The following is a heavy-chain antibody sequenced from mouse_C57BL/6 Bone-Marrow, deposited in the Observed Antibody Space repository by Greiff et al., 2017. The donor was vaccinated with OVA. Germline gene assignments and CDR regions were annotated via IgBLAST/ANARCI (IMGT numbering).Heavy chain of an antibody. D-gene: IGHD2-4*01. V-gene: IGHV1-63*01. CDR2: IYPGGGYT. CDR1: GYTFTNYW. Sequence: VQLQQSGAELVRPGTSVKMSCKASGYTFTNYWIGWAKQRPGHGLEWIGDIYPGGGYTNYNEKFKGKATLTADKSSSTAYMQFSSLTSEDSAIYYCARMGDYDASAWFAYWGQGTLVTVSA. J-gene: IGHJ3*01. CDR3: ARMGDYDASAWFAY.